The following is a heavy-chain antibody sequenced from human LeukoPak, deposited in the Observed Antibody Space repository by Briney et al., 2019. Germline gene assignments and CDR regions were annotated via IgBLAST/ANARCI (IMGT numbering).Heavy chain of an antibody. CDR3: ARDYGYSSGQEAY. D-gene: IGHD6-19*01. CDR1: GGTFSSYA. J-gene: IGHJ4*02. CDR2: IIPILGIA. Sequence: ASVKVSCKASGGTFSSYAISWVRQAPGQGLEWMGRIIPILGIANYAQKFQGRVTITADKSTSTAYMELSSLRSEDTAVYYCARDYGYSSGQEAYWGQGTLVTVSS. V-gene: IGHV1-69*04.